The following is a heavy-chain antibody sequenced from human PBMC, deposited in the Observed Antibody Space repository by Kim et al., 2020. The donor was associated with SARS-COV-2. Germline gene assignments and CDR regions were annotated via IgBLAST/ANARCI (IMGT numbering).Heavy chain of an antibody. J-gene: IGHJ2*01. V-gene: IGHV4-4*02. CDR3: AREANEWLPYYYDSSGYYWYFDL. D-gene: IGHD3-22*01. CDR1: GGSISSSNW. Sequence: SETLSLTCAVSGGSISSSNWWSWVRQPPGKGLEWIGEIYHSGSTNYNPSLKSRVTISVDKSKNQFSLKLSSVTAADTAVYYCAREANEWLPYYYDSSGYYWYFDLWGRGTLVTVSS. CDR2: IYHSGST.